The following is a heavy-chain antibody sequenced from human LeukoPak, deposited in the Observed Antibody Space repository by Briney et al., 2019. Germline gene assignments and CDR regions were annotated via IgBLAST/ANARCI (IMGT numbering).Heavy chain of an antibody. CDR2: ISGSGGST. V-gene: IGHV3-23*01. Sequence: QSGGSLRLSCAASGFTFSSYAMSLVRQAPGKGLEWLSAISGSGGSTYYADSVKGRFTISRDNSKNTLYLQMNSLRAEDTAVYYCAKDRVLRFLEWLRVEFDPWGQGTLVTVSS. CDR1: GFTFSSYA. J-gene: IGHJ5*02. D-gene: IGHD3-3*01. CDR3: AKDRVLRFLEWLRVEFDP.